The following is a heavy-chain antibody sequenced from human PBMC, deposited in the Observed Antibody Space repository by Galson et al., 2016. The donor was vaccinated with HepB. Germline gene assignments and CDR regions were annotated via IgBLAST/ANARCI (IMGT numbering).Heavy chain of an antibody. CDR1: GGSISSGGYS. J-gene: IGHJ4*02. Sequence: TLSLTCIVSGGSISSGGYSWSWIRQHPGKGLEWIGYIYHSGSTYYNPSLKSRVTISVDTSKNQFSLKLSSVTAADTAVYFCARDRSSGSGSFGYWGQGTLVTVSS. D-gene: IGHD3-10*01. CDR2: IYHSGST. V-gene: IGHV4-31*03. CDR3: ARDRSSGSGSFGY.